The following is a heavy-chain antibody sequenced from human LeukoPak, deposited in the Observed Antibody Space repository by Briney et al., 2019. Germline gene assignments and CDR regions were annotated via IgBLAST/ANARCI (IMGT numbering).Heavy chain of an antibody. CDR2: ISSSGSSI. CDR3: ARDESSGWRQLDY. Sequence: PGGSLRLSCAAPGFTFSSYSMSWVRQAPGKGLEWVSYISSSGSSIHYADSVKGRFSISRDNAKNSLYLQMNSLRDEDTAVYYCARDESSGWRQLDYWGQGTLVTVSS. D-gene: IGHD6-19*01. J-gene: IGHJ4*02. CDR1: GFTFSSYS. V-gene: IGHV3-48*02.